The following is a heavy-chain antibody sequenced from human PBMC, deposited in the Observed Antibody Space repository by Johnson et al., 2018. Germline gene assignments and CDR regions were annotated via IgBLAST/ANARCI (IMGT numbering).Heavy chain of an antibody. J-gene: IGHJ1*01. V-gene: IGHV3-15*01. CDR1: RFTFSHAW. Sequence: EQLGESGGGLVKPGGSLRLSCAASRFTFSHAWMSCVRQAPGKGLEWVGRIKRKTDGGTQDYDATVTGRFTISRDDSKNTQYLQMNSLKTEDTAVYYCTTFRLYDYVWGSYLSHWGQGTLVTVSS. CDR2: IKRKTDGGTQ. D-gene: IGHD3-16*02. CDR3: TTFRLYDYVWGSYLSH.